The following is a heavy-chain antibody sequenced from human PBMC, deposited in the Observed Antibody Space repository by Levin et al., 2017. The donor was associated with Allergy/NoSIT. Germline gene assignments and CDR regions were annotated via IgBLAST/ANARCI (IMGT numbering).Heavy chain of an antibody. J-gene: IGHJ4*02. V-gene: IGHV3-23*01. CDR3: AKDSRKFGSGWPHGGFDD. Sequence: GESLKISCAASGFTFSSYAMIWVRQAPGKGPEWVSGISESGGSTYYADSVKGRFTISRDNSKNTLYLQMNSLRAEDTAVYSCAKDSRKFGSGWPHGGFDDWGQGTLVTVSS. CDR1: GFTFSSYA. D-gene: IGHD6-19*01. CDR2: ISESGGST.